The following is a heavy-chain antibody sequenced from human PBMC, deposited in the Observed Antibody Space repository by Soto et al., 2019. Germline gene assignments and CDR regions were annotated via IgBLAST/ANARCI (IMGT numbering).Heavy chain of an antibody. CDR1: GGSTSSSDW. J-gene: IGHJ4*02. V-gene: IGHV4-4*02. CDR3: AGRPEIHPR. D-gene: IGHD1-26*01. CDR2: IHRAGVT. Sequence: QVHLQESGPGLVKPSETLSLTCAISGGSTSSSDWWTWVRQPPGEGLEWIGEIHRAGVTNYNSSLKRRLTISLDHSRNQFSLSLTSVTAADAAVYFCAGRPEIHPRGGQGILVPVSS.